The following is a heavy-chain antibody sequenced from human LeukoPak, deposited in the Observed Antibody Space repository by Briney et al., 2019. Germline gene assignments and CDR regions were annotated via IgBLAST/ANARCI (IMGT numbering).Heavy chain of an antibody. CDR2: ISAYNGNT. Sequence: ASVMVSCKASGYTFTSYGISWVRQAPGQGLEWMGWISAYNGNTNYAQKLQGRVTMTTDTSTSTAYMELRSLRSDDTAVYYCAREGSSGSYWGLFDYWGQGTLVTVSS. V-gene: IGHV1-18*01. CDR3: AREGSSGSYWGLFDY. D-gene: IGHD1-26*01. J-gene: IGHJ4*02. CDR1: GYTFTSYG.